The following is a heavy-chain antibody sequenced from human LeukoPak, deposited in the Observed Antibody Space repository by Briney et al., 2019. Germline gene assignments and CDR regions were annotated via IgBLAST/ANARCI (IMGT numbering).Heavy chain of an antibody. D-gene: IGHD6-13*01. CDR1: GFTFSNYA. V-gene: IGHV3-23*01. CDR2: LTGNGRTT. J-gene: IGHJ4*02. Sequence: GGSLRLSCAASGFTFSNYAMTWVRQAPGKGLEWVSGLTGNGRTTYYADSVKGRFTISRDNSKNTLYLQMNRLRAEDTAVYYCAKVPLIAAPKHFDYWGQGTLVTVSS. CDR3: AKVPLIAAPKHFDY.